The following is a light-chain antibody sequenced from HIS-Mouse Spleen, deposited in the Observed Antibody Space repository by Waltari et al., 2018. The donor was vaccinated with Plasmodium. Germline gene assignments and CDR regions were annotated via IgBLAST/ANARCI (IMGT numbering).Light chain of an antibody. CDR3: QQSYSTWT. V-gene: IGKV1-39*01. CDR2: AAS. Sequence: DIEMPQSPSSRSASVGASLTITCRASQSISNYLNRYQQKPGKAPKFLIYAASTLQGGVPSRFSGSGAGTDFTLTISSLQAEDCATYYCQQSYSTWTFGQGTKVEIK. CDR1: QSISNY. J-gene: IGKJ1*01.